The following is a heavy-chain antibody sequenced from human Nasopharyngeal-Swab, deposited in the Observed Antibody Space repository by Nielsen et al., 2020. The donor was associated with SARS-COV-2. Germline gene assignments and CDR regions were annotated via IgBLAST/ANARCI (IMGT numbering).Heavy chain of an antibody. CDR3: ARPGSYYYGSGSSVGPYFDY. J-gene: IGHJ4*02. D-gene: IGHD3-10*01. V-gene: IGHV3-7*05. CDR1: GFTFSSYW. Sequence: GGSLRLSCAASGFTFSSYWMSWVRQAPGKGLEWVANIEQDGSEKYYVDSVKGRFTISRDNAKNSLYLQMNSLRAEDTAVYYCARPGSYYYGSGSSVGPYFDYWGQGTLVTVSS. CDR2: IEQDGSEK.